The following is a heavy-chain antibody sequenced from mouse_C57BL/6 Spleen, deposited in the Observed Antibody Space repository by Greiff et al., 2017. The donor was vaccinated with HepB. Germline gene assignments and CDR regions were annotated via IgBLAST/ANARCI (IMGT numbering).Heavy chain of an antibody. CDR1: GYTFTSYW. J-gene: IGHJ2*01. CDR3: ARLRALFDY. V-gene: IGHV1-64*01. Sequence: QVHVKQPGAELVKPGASVKLSCKASGYTFTSYWMHWVKQRPGQGLEWIGMIHPNSGSTNYNEKFKSKATLTVDKSSSTAYMQLSSLTSEDSAVYYCARLRALFDYWGQGTTLTVSS. D-gene: IGHD1-1*01. CDR2: IHPNSGST.